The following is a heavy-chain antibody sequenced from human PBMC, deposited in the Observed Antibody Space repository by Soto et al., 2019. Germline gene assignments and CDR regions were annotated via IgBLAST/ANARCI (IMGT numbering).Heavy chain of an antibody. D-gene: IGHD3-10*01. CDR2: IYYSGST. Sequence: SETLSLTCTVSGGSISSGGYYWSWIRQHPGKGLEWIGYIYYSGSTYYNPSLKSRVTISVDTSKNQFSLKLSSVTAADTAVYYRARDPPGGYFDYWGQGTLVTVSS. V-gene: IGHV4-31*03. CDR1: GGSISSGGYY. J-gene: IGHJ4*02. CDR3: ARDPPGGYFDY.